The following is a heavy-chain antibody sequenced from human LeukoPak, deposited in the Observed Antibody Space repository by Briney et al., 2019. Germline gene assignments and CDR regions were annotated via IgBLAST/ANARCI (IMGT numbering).Heavy chain of an antibody. CDR2: ISWNSDNR. Sequence: GGSLRLSCVTSGFTFDDHGMHWVRQGPGKGLEWVSGISWNSDNRDYADSVKGRFTISRDNAKNSVYLKMKSLRDEDTGFYYCARDGTSGSYDNGDYFDTWGQGILVTVSS. D-gene: IGHD3-10*01. V-gene: IGHV3-9*01. CDR3: ARDGTSGSYDNGDYFDT. J-gene: IGHJ4*02. CDR1: GFTFDDHG.